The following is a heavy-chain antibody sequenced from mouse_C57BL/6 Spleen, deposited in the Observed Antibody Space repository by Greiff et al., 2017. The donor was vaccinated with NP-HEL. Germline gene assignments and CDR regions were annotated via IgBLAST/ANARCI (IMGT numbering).Heavy chain of an antibody. Sequence: LMELGPGLVAPSQSLSITCTVSGFSLTSYGVHWVRQPPGKGLEWVVVIWSDGSTTYNSALKSRLSISKDNSNSQVFLKMNSLQTDDTAMYYCARHDPSLRGFAYWGQGTLVTVSA. V-gene: IGHV2-6-1*01. CDR1: GFSLTSYG. CDR3: ARHDPSLRGFAY. J-gene: IGHJ3*01. CDR2: IWSDGST.